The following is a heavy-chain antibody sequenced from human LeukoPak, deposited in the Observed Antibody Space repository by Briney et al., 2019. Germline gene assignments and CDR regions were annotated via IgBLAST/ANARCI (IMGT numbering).Heavy chain of an antibody. CDR2: INYSGST. J-gene: IGHJ4*02. Sequence: YPSETLSLTCTVSGGSVSSTTYFWSWIRQPPGKGLEWIASINYSGSTYYNPSLKSRVTISVDTSENQFSLKLSSVTAADTAVYYCARYVVYGSGKYYFDYWGQGTLVTVSS. CDR3: ARYVVYGSGKYYFDY. CDR1: GGSVSSTTYF. V-gene: IGHV4-39*01. D-gene: IGHD3-10*01.